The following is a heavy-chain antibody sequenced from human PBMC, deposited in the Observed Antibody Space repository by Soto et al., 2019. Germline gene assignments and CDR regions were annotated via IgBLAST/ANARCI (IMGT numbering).Heavy chain of an antibody. CDR1: GGSFSGYY. J-gene: IGHJ4*02. V-gene: IGHV4-34*01. Sequence: SETLSLTCAVYGGSFSGYYWSWIRQPPGKGLEWIGEINHRGSTNYNPSLKSQVTITVDTSKKQISQKLSYVTAADTVVYYCARRGDKTYYDILTGYYPDYWGQGTLVTVSS. D-gene: IGHD3-9*01. CDR2: INHRGST. CDR3: ARRGDKTYYDILTGYYPDY.